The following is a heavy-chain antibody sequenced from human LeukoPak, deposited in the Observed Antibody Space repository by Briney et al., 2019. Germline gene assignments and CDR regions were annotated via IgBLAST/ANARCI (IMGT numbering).Heavy chain of an antibody. J-gene: IGHJ5*02. CDR2: TTGLGDNT. D-gene: IGHD6-19*01. Sequence: PGGSLRLSCAASGFFFSDSAMAWVRQAPGKGLEWVSTTTGLGDNTHYADSVRGRFTFSRDNSKNTLYLQMNNLRAEDTALYYCVKIAGNSGWNSWFDPWGQGTLVTVSS. V-gene: IGHV3-23*01. CDR3: VKIAGNSGWNSWFDP. CDR1: GFFFSDSA.